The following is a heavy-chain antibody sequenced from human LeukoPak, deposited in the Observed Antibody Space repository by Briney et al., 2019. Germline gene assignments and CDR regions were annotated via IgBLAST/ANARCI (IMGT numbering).Heavy chain of an antibody. D-gene: IGHD6-19*01. CDR1: GFSFNSYW. CDR2: IDPAGTDT. V-gene: IGHV3-7*01. Sequence: GGSLRLSCAASGFSFNSYWMTWVRQPPGRGLEWVANIDPAGTDTYYVDTVKGRFNISRDNAKNLVYLQMNTLRAEDTAVYSCGRFGYVAGIDLWGQGTLVTVSS. J-gene: IGHJ4*02. CDR3: GRFGYVAGIDL.